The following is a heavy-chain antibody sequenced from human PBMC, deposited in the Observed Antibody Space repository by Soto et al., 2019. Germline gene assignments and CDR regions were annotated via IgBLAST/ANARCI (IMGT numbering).Heavy chain of an antibody. D-gene: IGHD6-19*01. CDR2: IGASGGST. J-gene: IGHJ4*02. Sequence: EVKLLESRGGLVQPGGSLRLSCAVSGFTFSSYALSWVRQAPGKGLEWVSIIGASGGSTFYADSVKGRCTISRDNSKNTLYLQMNNLRAEDTAVYYCAKHFDSGCPDYWGQGTQVTVSS. V-gene: IGHV3-23*01. CDR1: GFTFSSYA. CDR3: AKHFDSGCPDY.